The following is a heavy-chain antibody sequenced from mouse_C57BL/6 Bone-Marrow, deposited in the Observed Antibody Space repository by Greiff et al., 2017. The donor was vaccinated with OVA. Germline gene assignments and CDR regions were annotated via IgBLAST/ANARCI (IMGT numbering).Heavy chain of an antibody. D-gene: IGHD2-4*01. CDR3: ARNGGLRAWFAY. J-gene: IGHJ3*01. Sequence: VQLQQSGPGLVQPSQSLSITCTVSGFSLTSYGVHWVRQSPGKGLEWRGVIWRGGSTDYNAAFISRLSISKDNSKSQVFFKMNSLQADDTAIYYCARNGGLRAWFAYWGQGTLVTVSA. V-gene: IGHV2-2*01. CDR2: IWRGGST. CDR1: GFSLTSYG.